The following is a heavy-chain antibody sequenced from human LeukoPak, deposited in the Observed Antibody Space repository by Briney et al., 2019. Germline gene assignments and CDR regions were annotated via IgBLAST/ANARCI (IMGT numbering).Heavy chain of an antibody. Sequence: PSETLSLTCTVSGDSISSYYWSWIRQPPGKGLEWIGYIYYSGSTNYNPSLKSRVTISVDTSKNQFSLKLSSVTAADTAVYYCARVGFWSGYRAANYYYYMDVWGKGTTVTVSS. D-gene: IGHD3-3*01. J-gene: IGHJ6*03. V-gene: IGHV4-59*01. CDR3: ARVGFWSGYRAANYYYYMDV. CDR2: IYYSGST. CDR1: GDSISSYY.